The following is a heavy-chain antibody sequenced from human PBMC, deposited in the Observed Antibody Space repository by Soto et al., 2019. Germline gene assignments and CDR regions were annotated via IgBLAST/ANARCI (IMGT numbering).Heavy chain of an antibody. Sequence: GSVRLSCAASGFTFSGYYIHWRRRAPGKGLEWISYISGNGEIIQYAASARGRFTISRDNAENSVYLQMNSLRPEDTAVYDGVRSKGGYSDGTPFDYWGQGT. CDR3: VRSKGGYSDGTPFDY. D-gene: IGHD5-18*01. V-gene: IGHV3-11*01. J-gene: IGHJ4*02. CDR2: ISGNGEII. CDR1: GFTFSGYY.